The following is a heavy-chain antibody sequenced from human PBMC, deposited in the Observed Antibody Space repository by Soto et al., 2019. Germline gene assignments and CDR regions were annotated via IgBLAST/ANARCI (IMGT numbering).Heavy chain of an antibody. D-gene: IGHD3-22*01. CDR1: GFTFSSYA. CDR3: AKDPVSYYYDSSGDAFDI. V-gene: IGHV3-23*01. J-gene: IGHJ3*02. Sequence: GGSLRLSCAASGFTFSSYAMSWVRQAPGKGLEWVSAISGSGGSTYYADSVKGRFTISRDNSKNTLYLQMNSLRAEDTAVYYCAKDPVSYYYDSSGDAFDIWGQGTMVTVSS. CDR2: ISGSGGST.